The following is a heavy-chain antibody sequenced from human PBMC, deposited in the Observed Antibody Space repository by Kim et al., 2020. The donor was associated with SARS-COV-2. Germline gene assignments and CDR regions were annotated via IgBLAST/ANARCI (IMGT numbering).Heavy chain of an antibody. J-gene: IGHJ4*02. CDR3: ARVIRDGYNYFDY. D-gene: IGHD5-12*01. V-gene: IGHV1-46*01. Sequence: YAQKFQGRVTMTRDTSTSTVYMELSSLRSEDTAVYYCARVIRDGYNYFDYWGQGTLVTVSS.